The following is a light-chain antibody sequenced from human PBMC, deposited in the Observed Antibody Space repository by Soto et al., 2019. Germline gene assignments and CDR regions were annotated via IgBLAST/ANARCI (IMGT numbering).Light chain of an antibody. Sequence: DIVMTQSPLSMPVTPGEPAAISCRSSQSILHSNGSYYLDWSLQKPGQSPQLLISLGSDRASGVPDRFSGSGSGTEFTLKISSVEAEDVVVDYCMQALQTPPDTFGQGTKLEIK. CDR2: LGS. CDR3: MQALQTPPDT. CDR1: QSILHSNGSYY. V-gene: IGKV2-28*01. J-gene: IGKJ2*01.